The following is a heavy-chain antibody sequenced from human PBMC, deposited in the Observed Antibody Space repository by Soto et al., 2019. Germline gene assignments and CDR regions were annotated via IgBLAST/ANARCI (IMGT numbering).Heavy chain of an antibody. Sequence: SETLSLTCTVSGGSISSSSDYWGWIRQPPGKGLEWIGSIYYSGSTYYNPSLKSRVTISVNTSKNQFSLKLSSVTAADTAVYYCARDQYRENYYYYYGMDVWGQGTTVTVSS. D-gene: IGHD3-16*02. CDR3: ARDQYRENYYYYYGMDV. J-gene: IGHJ6*02. CDR1: GGSISSSSDY. V-gene: IGHV4-39*07. CDR2: IYYSGST.